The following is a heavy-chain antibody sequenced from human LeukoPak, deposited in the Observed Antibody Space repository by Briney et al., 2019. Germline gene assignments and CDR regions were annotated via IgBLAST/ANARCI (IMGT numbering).Heavy chain of an antibody. J-gene: IGHJ4*02. V-gene: IGHV3-9*01. CDR3: AKDKRYGSGSSWWYFDY. D-gene: IGHD3-10*01. CDR2: ISWNSGSI. CDR1: GFTFDDYA. Sequence: GGSLRLSCAASGFTFDDYAMHWVRQAPGKGLEWVSGISWNSGSIGYADSVKGRFTISRDNAKNSLYLQMNSLRAEDTALYYCAKDKRYGSGSSWWYFDYWGQGTLVTVSS.